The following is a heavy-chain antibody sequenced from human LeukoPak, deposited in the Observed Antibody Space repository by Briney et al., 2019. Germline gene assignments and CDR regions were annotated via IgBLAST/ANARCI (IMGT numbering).Heavy chain of an antibody. V-gene: IGHV1-18*01. D-gene: IGHD3-3*01. CDR3: ARVEGPSIFGVIDY. CDR2: ISAYNGNT. J-gene: IGHJ4*02. CDR1: GYTFSNYG. Sequence: ASVKVSCKASGYTFSNYGITWVRQAPGQGLEWMGWISAYNGNTNYAQKLQGRVTMTTDTSTSTAYMEVGSLRSDDTAVYFCARVEGPSIFGVIDYWGQGTLVTISS.